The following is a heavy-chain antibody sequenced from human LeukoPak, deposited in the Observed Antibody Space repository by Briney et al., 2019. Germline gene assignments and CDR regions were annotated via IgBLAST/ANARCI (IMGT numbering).Heavy chain of an antibody. V-gene: IGHV3-30-3*01. J-gene: IGHJ5*02. CDR1: GFIFSSYA. D-gene: IGHD6-13*01. CDR3: ARERYSSTTLCWFDP. Sequence: GRSLRLSCAASGFIFSSYAMHWVRQAPGKGLEWVAVISYDGSNKYYADSVKGRFTISRDNSKNTLYLQMNSLRAEDTAVYYCARERYSSTTLCWFDPWGQGTLVTVSS. CDR2: ISYDGSNK.